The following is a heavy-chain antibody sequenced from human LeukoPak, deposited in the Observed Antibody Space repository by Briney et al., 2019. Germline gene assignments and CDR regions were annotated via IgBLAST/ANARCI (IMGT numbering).Heavy chain of an antibody. J-gene: IGHJ3*02. CDR2: IYHSGST. Sequence: SQTLSLTCAVSGGSISSGGYSWSWIRQPPGKGLEWIGYIYHSGSTYYNPPLKSRVTISVDRSKNQFSLKLSSVTAADTAVYYCARDRSSSDDAFDIWGQGTMVTVSS. CDR3: ARDRSSSDDAFDI. V-gene: IGHV4-30-2*01. D-gene: IGHD2-2*01. CDR1: GGSISSGGYS.